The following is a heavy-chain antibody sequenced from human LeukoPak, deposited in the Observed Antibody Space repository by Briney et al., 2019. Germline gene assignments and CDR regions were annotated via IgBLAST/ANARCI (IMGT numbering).Heavy chain of an antibody. CDR2: IYHSGST. CDR1: GGSISSGGYY. J-gene: IGHJ3*02. CDR3: ASFGELLLDAFDI. Sequence: SETLSLTCTVSGGSISSGGYYWSWIRQPPGKGLEWIGYIYHSGSTYYNPSLKSRVTISVDTSKNQFSLKLSSVTAADTAVYYCASFGELLLDAFDIWGQGTMVTVSS. V-gene: IGHV4-30-2*01. D-gene: IGHD3-10*01.